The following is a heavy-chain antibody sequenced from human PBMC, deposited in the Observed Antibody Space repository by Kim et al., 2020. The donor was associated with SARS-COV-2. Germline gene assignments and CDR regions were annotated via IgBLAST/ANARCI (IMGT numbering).Heavy chain of an antibody. J-gene: IGHJ4*01. D-gene: IGHD3-10*01. CDR3: TRETRDTSGSGSFDY. V-gene: IGHV3-48*03. CDR2: INTRGSSR. CDR1: GFTFSNYE. Sequence: GGSLRLSCAASGFTFSNYEMHWVRQAPGKGPEWLSYINTRGSSRHYAASLKGRFTISRDNAKNSLSLQMNSLSAEDTAIYYCTRETRDTSGSGSFDYWG.